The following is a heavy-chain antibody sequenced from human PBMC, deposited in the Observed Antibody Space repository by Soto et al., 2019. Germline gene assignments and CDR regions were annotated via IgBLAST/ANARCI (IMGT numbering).Heavy chain of an antibody. D-gene: IGHD6-19*01. Sequence: GGSLRLSCAASGFTFSSYSMNWVRQVPGKGLEWVSSISSSSSYIYYADSVKGRFTISRDNAKNSLYLQMNSLRAEDTAVYYCARDYSGWYFDYWGQGTLVTVSS. CDR1: GFTFSSYS. CDR2: ISSSSSYI. CDR3: ARDYSGWYFDY. J-gene: IGHJ4*02. V-gene: IGHV3-21*01.